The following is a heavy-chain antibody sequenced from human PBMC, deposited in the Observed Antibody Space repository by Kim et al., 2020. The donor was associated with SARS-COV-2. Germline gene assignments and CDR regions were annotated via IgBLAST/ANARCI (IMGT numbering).Heavy chain of an antibody. Sequence: ASVKVSCKVSGYTLTELSMHWVRQAPGKGLEWMGGFDPEDGETIYAQKFQGRVTMTEDTSTDTAYMELSSLRSEDTAVYYCATGPRITMVRGVISLFDYWGQGTLVTVSS. J-gene: IGHJ4*02. CDR2: FDPEDGET. CDR3: ATGPRITMVRGVISLFDY. CDR1: GYTLTELS. V-gene: IGHV1-24*01. D-gene: IGHD3-10*01.